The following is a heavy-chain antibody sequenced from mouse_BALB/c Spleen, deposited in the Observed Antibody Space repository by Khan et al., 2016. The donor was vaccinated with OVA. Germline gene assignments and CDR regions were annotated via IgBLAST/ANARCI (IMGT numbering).Heavy chain of an antibody. CDR1: GYTFTDYG. V-gene: IGHV9-1*02. J-gene: IGHJ2*01. Sequence: ELVPSGPELKKPGETVRISCKASGYTFTDYGMNWVKQAPGKGLKGMGGINTYTGESTYADEFKGRFAFALETSASTAHLQINNLQNEEMAKYFCASSPGNFLLDFWSPGTTLTVSS. CDR3: ASSPGNFLLDF. CDR2: INTYTGES. D-gene: IGHD2-1*01.